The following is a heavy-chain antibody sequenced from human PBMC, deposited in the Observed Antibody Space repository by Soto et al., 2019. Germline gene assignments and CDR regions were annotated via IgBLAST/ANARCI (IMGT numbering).Heavy chain of an antibody. D-gene: IGHD5-12*01. CDR3: AKDPRDGYNYYFDY. Sequence: GGSLRLSCAASGFTFSGFWMHWVRQAPGKGLVWVSRINSDASVTAYAASVKGRFTISRDNAKKMLFLQMNSLRAEDTAVYYCAKDPRDGYNYYFDYWGQGNLVTVSS. CDR2: INSDASVT. V-gene: IGHV3-74*01. CDR1: GFTFSGFW. J-gene: IGHJ4*02.